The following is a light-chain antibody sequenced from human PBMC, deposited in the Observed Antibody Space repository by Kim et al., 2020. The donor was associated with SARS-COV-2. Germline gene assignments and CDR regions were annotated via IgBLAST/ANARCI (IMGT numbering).Light chain of an antibody. CDR2: GAS. CDR3: QQYNDWPTT. J-gene: IGKJ2*01. Sequence: SVPPGERVTLSCRTSQTVGSRLAWYQQRPGRSPSLLIYGASTRATDVPARFSGSGSGTEFTLTISDLQSGDSAVYFCQQYNDWPTTFGLGTKLEI. CDR1: QTVGSR. V-gene: IGKV3-15*01.